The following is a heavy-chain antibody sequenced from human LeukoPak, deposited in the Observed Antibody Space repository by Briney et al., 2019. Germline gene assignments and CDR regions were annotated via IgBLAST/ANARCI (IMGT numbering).Heavy chain of an antibody. J-gene: IGHJ1*01. CDR3: ATATQPRGYFLH. Sequence: ASVKVSCKASGYTFTTYSLAWVRQAPGQTLEWMGWISVNNGGTNYAQSFQDRVTLTRDTSTNTAYLELRSLRSDDTAIIYCATATQPRGYFLHWGQGTVLRVPT. CDR2: ISVNNGGT. D-gene: IGHD2-2*01. V-gene: IGHV1-18*01. CDR1: GYTFTTYS.